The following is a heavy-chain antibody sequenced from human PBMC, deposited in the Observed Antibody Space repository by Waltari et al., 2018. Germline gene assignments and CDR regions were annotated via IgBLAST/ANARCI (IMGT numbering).Heavy chain of an antibody. CDR2: IGPFLGIA. Sequence: QAQLVQSGAEVKKSGSSVKVSCKASGGTFSKYAISWVRQAPGQGLEWMGGIGPFLGIANYAQKFQGRVTITADESTSTAYMELRSLRSEDTAVYYCARDHDREGYTASDYWGQGTLVTVSS. CDR3: ARDHDREGYTASDY. CDR1: GGTFSKYA. D-gene: IGHD3-9*01. J-gene: IGHJ4*02. V-gene: IGHV1-69*04.